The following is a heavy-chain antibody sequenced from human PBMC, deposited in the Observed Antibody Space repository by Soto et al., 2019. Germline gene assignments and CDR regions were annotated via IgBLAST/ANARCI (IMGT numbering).Heavy chain of an antibody. CDR1: GFPFGSHA. Sequence: PWGSLRLSCAASGFPFGSHAMSWVRQAPGKGLEWVSLVSGNGGTTNYADSVKGRFTISRDNSQKTLYLQMNSLRAEDTAIYYCAKGKAHTLFGVDTLFDYWGQGTLVTVS. V-gene: IGHV3-23*01. J-gene: IGHJ4*02. CDR3: AKGKAHTLFGVDTLFDY. CDR2: VSGNGGTT. D-gene: IGHD3-3*01.